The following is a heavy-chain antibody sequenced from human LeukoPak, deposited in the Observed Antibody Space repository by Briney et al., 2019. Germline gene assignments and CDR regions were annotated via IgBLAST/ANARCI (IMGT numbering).Heavy chain of an antibody. CDR3: ARVFSVAGTFDY. D-gene: IGHD6-19*01. CDR2: INHSGST. J-gene: IGHJ4*02. CDR1: GGSISGYY. V-gene: IGHV4-34*01. Sequence: SETLSLTCAVYGGSISGYYWSWIRQPPGKGLEWIGEINHSGSTNYNPSLKSRVTISVDTSKNQFSLKLSSVTAADTAVYYCARVFSVAGTFDYWGQGTLVTVSS.